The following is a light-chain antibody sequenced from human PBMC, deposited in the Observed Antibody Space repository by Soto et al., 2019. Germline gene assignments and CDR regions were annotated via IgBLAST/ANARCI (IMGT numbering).Light chain of an antibody. J-gene: IGKJ2*01. CDR3: QHSYSTPPEYT. V-gene: IGKV1-39*01. Sequence: DIQMTQSPSSLSASVGDRVTITCRAGQSISSYLNWYQQKPVKAPKLLIYAASNLQSGVPSRCSGSGSGTDFTLAISSLQPGDSATYYCQHSYSTPPEYTFGQGTKLEIK. CDR1: QSISSY. CDR2: AAS.